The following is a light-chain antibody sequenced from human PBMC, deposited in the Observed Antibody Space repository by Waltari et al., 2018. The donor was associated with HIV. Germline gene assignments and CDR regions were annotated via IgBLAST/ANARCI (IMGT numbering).Light chain of an antibody. J-gene: IGKJ4*01. CDR3: QQRTNWPQNT. CDR2: DAS. Sequence: EIVLTQSPATLSLSPGERATLSCRASQSVGTFLAWYQQKPGQAPRLLIFDASNRATGITARFSGSGSGTDFTLTISSLEPEDFALYYCQQRTNWPQNTFGGGTKVEIK. V-gene: IGKV3-11*01. CDR1: QSVGTF.